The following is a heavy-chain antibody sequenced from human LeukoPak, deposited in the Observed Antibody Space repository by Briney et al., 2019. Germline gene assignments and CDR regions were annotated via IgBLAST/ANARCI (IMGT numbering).Heavy chain of an antibody. V-gene: IGHV4-34*01. CDR3: ARHGHHGDHDY. Sequence: PWETLSLTRAVYGGSFSGYYWGWIRQPPGKGLEWIGSGHYSGNTYNPSLKSRVTISIDTSKNQFSLKVSSVTAADMAVYYCARHGHHGDHDYWGQGNLVTDSS. CDR2: GHYSGNT. J-gene: IGHJ4*02. CDR1: GGSFSGYY. D-gene: IGHD2-21*02.